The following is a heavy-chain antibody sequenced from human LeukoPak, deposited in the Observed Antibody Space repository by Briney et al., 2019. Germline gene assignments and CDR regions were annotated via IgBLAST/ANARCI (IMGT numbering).Heavy chain of an antibody. J-gene: IGHJ3*02. V-gene: IGHV4-59*01. CDR3: ASYRITMVRGVISDAFDI. CDR2: IYYSGST. D-gene: IGHD3-10*01. Sequence: KPSETLSLTCTVSGGSISSYYWSWIRQPPGKGLEWIGYIYYSGSTNYNPSLKSRVTISVDTSKNQFSLKLSSVTAADTAVYYCASYRITMVRGVISDAFDIWGQGTMVTVSS. CDR1: GGSISSYY.